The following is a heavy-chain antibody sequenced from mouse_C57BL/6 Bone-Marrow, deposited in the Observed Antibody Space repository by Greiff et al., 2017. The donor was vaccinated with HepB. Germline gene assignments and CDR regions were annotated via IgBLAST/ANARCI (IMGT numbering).Heavy chain of an antibody. CDR1: GFTFSSYA. J-gene: IGHJ2*01. CDR3: TRGDITGNYFDD. D-gene: IGHD1-1*01. Sequence: EVKLQESGEGLVKPGGSLKLSCAASGFTFSSYAMSWVRQTPEKRLEWVAYISSGGDYSYYADTVKGRFTISRDNARNTLYLQMSSLTSEDTAMYYCTRGDITGNYFDDWGQGTTLTVSS. CDR2: ISSGGDYS. V-gene: IGHV5-9-1*02.